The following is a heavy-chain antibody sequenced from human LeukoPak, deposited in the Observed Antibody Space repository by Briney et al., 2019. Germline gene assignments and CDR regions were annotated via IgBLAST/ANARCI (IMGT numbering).Heavy chain of an antibody. Sequence: PSETLSLTCTVSGGSISSYYWSWIRQPPGKGLEWIGYIHYTGSTNYNPSLKSRVTISVDTSKNQFSLKLSSVTAADTAVYYCAGDTGYMDVWGKGTTVTVSS. CDR1: GGSISSYY. V-gene: IGHV4-59*12. CDR2: IHYTGST. D-gene: IGHD4-11*01. CDR3: AGDTGYMDV. J-gene: IGHJ6*03.